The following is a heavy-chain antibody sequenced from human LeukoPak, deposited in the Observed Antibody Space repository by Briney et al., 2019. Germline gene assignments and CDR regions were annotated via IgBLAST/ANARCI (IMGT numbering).Heavy chain of an antibody. Sequence: PGGSLRLSCAASGFTFSSYAMHWVRQAPGKGLEWVAFIRYNGNNQCYADSVKGRFTISRDNSKNTLYLQMNSLKGDDTAVYYCAKDSAFYYIDVWGKGTTVIISS. CDR3: AKDSAFYYIDV. CDR1: GFTFSSYA. V-gene: IGHV3-30*02. CDR2: IRYNGNNQ. D-gene: IGHD3-10*01. J-gene: IGHJ6*03.